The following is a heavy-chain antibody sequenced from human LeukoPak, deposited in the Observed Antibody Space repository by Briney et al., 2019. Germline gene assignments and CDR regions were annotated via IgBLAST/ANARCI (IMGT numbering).Heavy chain of an antibody. CDR3: AVTPSYCSSWYVGY. CDR2: IYYSGST. CDR1: GGSISSGDYY. D-gene: IGHD6-13*01. V-gene: IGHV4-30-4*01. Sequence: SQTLSLTCTVSGGSISSGDYYWSWIRQPPGTGLEWIGYIYYSGSTYYNPSLKSRVTISVDTSKNQFSLKLSSVTAADTAVYYCAVTPSYCSSWYVGYWGQGTLVTVSS. J-gene: IGHJ4*02.